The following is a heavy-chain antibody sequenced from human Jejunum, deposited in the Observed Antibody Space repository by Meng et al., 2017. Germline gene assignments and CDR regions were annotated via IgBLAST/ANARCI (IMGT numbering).Heavy chain of an antibody. Sequence: GESLKISCAASGFTFSNYAMSWVRQAPGKGLNWVSGISGSGGGTHYADSVKGRFSISRDNSKNTTYLQINRLGVEDTAMYYCVRDRYYYDSSGRQYYFDSWGQGTLVTVSS. CDR1: GFTFSNYA. CDR2: ISGSGGGT. V-gene: IGHV3-23*01. J-gene: IGHJ4*02. CDR3: VRDRYYYDSSGRQYYFDS. D-gene: IGHD3-22*01.